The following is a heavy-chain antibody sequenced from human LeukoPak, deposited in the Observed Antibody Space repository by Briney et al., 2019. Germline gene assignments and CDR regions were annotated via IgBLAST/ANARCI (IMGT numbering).Heavy chain of an antibody. J-gene: IGHJ6*02. D-gene: IGHD1-26*01. V-gene: IGHV4-39*01. CDR3: ARLKLRPLASYGMDV. CDR1: GGSIRSSYYY. Sequence: SETLSLTCTVSGGSIRSSYYYWGWIRQPPGKGLEWIGSIYDSGSTYYNPSLKSRVTISVDTSKNQFSLKLNSVTAADTAVYYCARLKLRPLASYGMDVWGQGTTVTVSS. CDR2: IYDSGST.